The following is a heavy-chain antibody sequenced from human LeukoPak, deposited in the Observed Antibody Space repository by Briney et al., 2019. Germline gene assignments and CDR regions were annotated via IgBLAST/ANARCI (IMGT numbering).Heavy chain of an antibody. Sequence: GESLKISSKGSGNSFTSYWIAWVRQVPGKGLEWMGIIYPGDSDTRYSPSFQGQVTISVDKSISTAYLQWSSLRASGTAIYFCARESITVSGEDNYYYMDAWGKGTTVTVSS. CDR1: GNSFTSYW. V-gene: IGHV5-51*01. D-gene: IGHD6-19*01. J-gene: IGHJ6*03. CDR2: IYPGDSDT. CDR3: ARESITVSGEDNYYYMDA.